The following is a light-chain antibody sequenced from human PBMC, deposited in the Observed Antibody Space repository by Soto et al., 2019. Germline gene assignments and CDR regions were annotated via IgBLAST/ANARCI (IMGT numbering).Light chain of an antibody. Sequence: EIVLTQSPGSLSLSPGEGATLSCRASQSVSTNYLAWYQLKPGQAPRLVIYATSSRAAGIPDRFRGSGSGTEFSLPISSLEPEDVGVYFCQQYGNSPPYSFGQGTKLEIK. J-gene: IGKJ2*03. V-gene: IGKV3-20*01. CDR3: QQYGNSPPYS. CDR1: QSVSTNY. CDR2: ATS.